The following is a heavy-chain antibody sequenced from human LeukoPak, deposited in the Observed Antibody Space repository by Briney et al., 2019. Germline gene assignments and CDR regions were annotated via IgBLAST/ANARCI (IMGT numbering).Heavy chain of an antibody. CDR2: INHSGST. D-gene: IGHD3-22*01. V-gene: IGHV4-34*01. CDR3: ARGRGSGYWKVHGMDV. Sequence: SETLSLTCAVYGGSFSGYYWSWIRQPPGKGLEWIGEINHSGSTNYNPSLKSRVTISVDTSKNQFSLKLSSVTVADTAVYYCARGRGSGYWKVHGMDVWGQGTTVTVSS. CDR1: GGSFSGYY. J-gene: IGHJ6*02.